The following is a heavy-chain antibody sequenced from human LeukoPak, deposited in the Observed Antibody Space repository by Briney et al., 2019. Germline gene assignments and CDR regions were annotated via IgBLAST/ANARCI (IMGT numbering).Heavy chain of an antibody. D-gene: IGHD3-10*01. CDR1: GYTFTNYG. V-gene: IGHV1-18*01. Sequence: GASVKVSCKASGYTFTNYGISWVRQAPGQGLEWMGWISGYNGHTNYAQKLQGRVTMTTDTSTSTAYMELSSLRSEDTAVYYCARGTMVRGVIAYWGQGTLVTVSS. CDR3: ARGTMVRGVIAY. CDR2: ISGYNGHT. J-gene: IGHJ4*02.